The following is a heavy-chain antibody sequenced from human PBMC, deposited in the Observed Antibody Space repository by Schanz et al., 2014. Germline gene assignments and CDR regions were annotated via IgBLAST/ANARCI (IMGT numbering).Heavy chain of an antibody. CDR3: ARDPNSVNEIDY. Sequence: VHLVESGGGVVQPGRSLRLSCSASGFTFSDHWMSWVRQPPGKGLEWVANIKGDSSEKNYVDSVKGRFTLSRDNAKNSTYPQMNSLRVEDTAVYYCARDPNSVNEIDYWGQGTLVTVSS. CDR2: IKGDSSEK. D-gene: IGHD5-12*01. CDR1: GFTFSDHW. V-gene: IGHV3-7*03. J-gene: IGHJ4*02.